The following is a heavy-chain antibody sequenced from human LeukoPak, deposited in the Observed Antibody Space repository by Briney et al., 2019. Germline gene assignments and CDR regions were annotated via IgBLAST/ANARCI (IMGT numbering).Heavy chain of an antibody. Sequence: GASVKVSCKASGYTFTSYDINWVRQATGQGLEWMGWMNPNSGNTGYAQKFQGRVTITRNTSINTAYMELSSLRSEDTAVYYCARSERGWYYFDYWGQGTLVTVSS. CDR2: MNPNSGNT. V-gene: IGHV1-8*03. CDR1: GYTFTSYD. J-gene: IGHJ4*02. CDR3: ARSERGWYYFDY. D-gene: IGHD6-19*01.